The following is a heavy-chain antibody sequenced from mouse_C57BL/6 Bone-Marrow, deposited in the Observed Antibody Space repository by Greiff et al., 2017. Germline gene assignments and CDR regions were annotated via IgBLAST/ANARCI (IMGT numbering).Heavy chain of an antibody. Sequence: QVQLQQSGPELVKPGASVKISCKASGYAFSSSWMNWVKQRPGKGLEWIGRIYPGDGDTNYNGKFKGKATLTADKSSSTAYMQLSSRTSEDAGVYFWARDYGSSFWFAYGGEETLVTVSA. CDR3: ARDYGSSFWFAY. V-gene: IGHV1-82*01. J-gene: IGHJ3*01. CDR2: IYPGDGDT. CDR1: GYAFSSSW. D-gene: IGHD1-1*01.